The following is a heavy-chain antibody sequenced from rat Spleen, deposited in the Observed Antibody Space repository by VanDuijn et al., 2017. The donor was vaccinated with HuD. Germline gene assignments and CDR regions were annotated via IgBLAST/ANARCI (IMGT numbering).Heavy chain of an antibody. CDR1: DYSITSYSR. CDR2: IDSAGST. D-gene: IGHD1-12*01. V-gene: IGHV3-3*01. J-gene: IGHJ1*01. CDR3: ARSLSYAHYFWYFNF. Sequence: EVQLQESGPGLVKPSQSLSLTCSVTDYSITSYSRWNWIRSFPGNKLEWMAYIDSAGSTNYNPSLKSRISITRDTSKNQFFLQVNSVTTGDTATYYCARSLSYAHYFWYFNFWGPGTMVTVSS.